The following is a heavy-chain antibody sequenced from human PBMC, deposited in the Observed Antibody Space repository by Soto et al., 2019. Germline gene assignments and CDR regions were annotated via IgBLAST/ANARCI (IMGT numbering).Heavy chain of an antibody. CDR2: ISSNGGCT. D-gene: IGHD3-22*01. J-gene: IGHJ4*02. V-gene: IGHV3-64*01. CDR3: ARGRGPPYYYDSSGYQDY. Sequence: EVQLVESGGGLVQPGGSLRLSCAASGFTFSSYAMHWVRQAPGKGLEYVSAISSNGGCTYYANSVKGRFTISRDNSKNTLYLQMGSLRAEDMAVYYCARGRGPPYYYDSSGYQDYWGQGTLVTVSS. CDR1: GFTFSSYA.